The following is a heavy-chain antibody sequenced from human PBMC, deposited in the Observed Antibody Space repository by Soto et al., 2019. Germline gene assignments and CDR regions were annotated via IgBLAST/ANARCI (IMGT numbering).Heavy chain of an antibody. D-gene: IGHD3-22*01. J-gene: IGHJ4*02. CDR3: ARDRETYCYDSSGSIDY. CDR1: GYTFTGYY. Sequence: ASVKVSCKASGYTFTGYYMHWVRQAPGQGLEWMGWINPNSGGTNYAQKFQGRVTMTRDTSISTAYMELSRLRSDDTAVYYCARDRETYCYDSSGSIDYWGQGTLVTVSS. V-gene: IGHV1-2*02. CDR2: INPNSGGT.